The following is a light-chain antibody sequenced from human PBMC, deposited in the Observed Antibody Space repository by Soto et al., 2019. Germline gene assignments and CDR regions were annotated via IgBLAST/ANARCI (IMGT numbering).Light chain of an antibody. CDR3: QRYNSNSRT. V-gene: IGKV1-5*01. CDR2: DAP. J-gene: IGKJ1*01. Sequence: GDRVTITCRASQNVNSWVAWYQQKPGKAPKFLIYDAPNLESGVPSRFSGRGSGTEFTLTISNLQPDDFATYYCQRYNSNSRTFGQGTRV. CDR1: QNVNSW.